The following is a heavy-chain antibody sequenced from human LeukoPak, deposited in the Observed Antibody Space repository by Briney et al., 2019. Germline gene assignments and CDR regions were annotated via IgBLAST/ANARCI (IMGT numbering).Heavy chain of an antibody. V-gene: IGHV3-30*02. CDR1: GFTFSSYG. CDR2: IRYDGSNK. Sequence: GGSLRLSCAASGFTFSSYGMHWVRQAPGKGLEWVAFIRYDGSNKYYADSVKGRFTISRDNSKNTLYLQMNSLRAEDTAVYYCAKDARDILTGYSTLFDYWGQGTLVTVSS. J-gene: IGHJ4*02. D-gene: IGHD3-9*01. CDR3: AKDARDILTGYSTLFDY.